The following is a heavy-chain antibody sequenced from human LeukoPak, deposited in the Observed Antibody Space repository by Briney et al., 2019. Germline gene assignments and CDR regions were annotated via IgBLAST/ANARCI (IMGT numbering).Heavy chain of an antibody. J-gene: IGHJ6*02. V-gene: IGHV1-8*01. CDR1: GYTFTSYD. CDR3: ARGKRRDGYNSHYYYGMDV. CDR2: MNPNRGNT. D-gene: IGHD5-12*01. Sequence: ASVKVSCKASGYTFTSYDINWVRQATGQGLEWMGCMNPNRGNTEHGQKYQGRVTMTRNPPIHTDYMELSRLRSEDTDVYYCARGKRRDGYNSHYYYGMDVGGQEPTVSVSS.